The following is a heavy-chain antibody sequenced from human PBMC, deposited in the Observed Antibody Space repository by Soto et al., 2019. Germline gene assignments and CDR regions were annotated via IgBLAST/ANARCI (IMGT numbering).Heavy chain of an antibody. Sequence: SETLSLTCTVSGGSIRSVNYYWSWIRQPPGKGLEWIGYIYYSGNTYYNPSLKSRVTISVDTSKNQFSLRLRSVTAADTAVYYCATSGYSSLSVNWFDPWGQGTLVTVSS. D-gene: IGHD5-12*01. CDR2: IYYSGNT. CDR3: ATSGYSSLSVNWFDP. V-gene: IGHV4-30-4*01. J-gene: IGHJ5*01. CDR1: GGSIRSVNYY.